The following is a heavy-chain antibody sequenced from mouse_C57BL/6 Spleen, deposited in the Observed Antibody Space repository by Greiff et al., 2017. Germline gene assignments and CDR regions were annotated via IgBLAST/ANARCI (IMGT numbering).Heavy chain of an antibody. CDR3: VRHGYYGNYHYYIDY. Sequence: EVKLVESGGGLVQPKGSLKLSCAASGFSFNTYAMNWVRQAPGKGLEWVARIRSKSNNYATYYADSVKDRFTISRDDSESMLYLQMNNLKTEDTXMYYCVRHGYYGNYHYYIDYWGQGTTLTVSS. CDR1: GFSFNTYA. CDR2: IRSKSNNYAT. D-gene: IGHD2-1*01. J-gene: IGHJ2*01. V-gene: IGHV10-1*01.